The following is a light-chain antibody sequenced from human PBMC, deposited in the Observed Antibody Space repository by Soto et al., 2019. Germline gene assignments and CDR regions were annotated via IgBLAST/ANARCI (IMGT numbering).Light chain of an antibody. CDR2: IAS. V-gene: IGKV3-20*01. CDR3: QQYGTSPWT. CDR1: QSVNSAY. J-gene: IGKJ1*01. Sequence: EIVLTQSPGTLSLFPGERATLSCRATQSVNSAYLAWYQQKPGQAPSLLIHIASRRATAIPDRLSGSGSGTDFTLTISRVEPEGFAVYYCQQYGTSPWTFGQGTKVEIK.